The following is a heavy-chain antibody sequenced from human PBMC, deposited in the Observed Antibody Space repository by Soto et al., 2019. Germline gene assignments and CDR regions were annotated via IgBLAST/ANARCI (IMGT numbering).Heavy chain of an antibody. J-gene: IGHJ3*02. CDR3: ARGGFYAFDI. CDR1: GFTSSSYE. Sequence: GGSLRLSCAASGFTSSSYEMNWVRQAPGKGLEWVSYISSSGSTIYYADSVKGRFTISRDNAKNSLYLQMNSLRAEDTAVYYCARGGFYAFDIWGQGTMVTVSS. V-gene: IGHV3-48*03. CDR2: ISSSGSTI.